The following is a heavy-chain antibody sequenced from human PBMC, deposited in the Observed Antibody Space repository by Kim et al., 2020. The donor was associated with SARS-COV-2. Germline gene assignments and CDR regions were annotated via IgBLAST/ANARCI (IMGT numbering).Heavy chain of an antibody. J-gene: IGHJ4*02. CDR2: DESNK. CDR3: ANFES. Sequence: DESNKYYANSVMVRFTISGDIPKTMLFLQMNSLRAEDTAVYYCANFESWGQGTLVTVSS. V-gene: IGHV3-33*06.